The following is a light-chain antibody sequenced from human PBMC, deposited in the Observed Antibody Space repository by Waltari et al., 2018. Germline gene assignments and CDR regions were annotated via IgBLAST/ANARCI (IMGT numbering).Light chain of an antibody. Sequence: DIQLTQSPSFLSVSVGDRVTITCRARQGISNSLAWYQQKPGKAPKLLIYAASTLQSAAPSTFSGDGSGTAFTLTVTSLHPEDFATSYCQQPSSYPLAFVGGNKVEV. V-gene: IGKV1-9*01. CDR2: AAS. J-gene: IGKJ4*01. CDR3: QQPSSYPLA. CDR1: QGISNS.